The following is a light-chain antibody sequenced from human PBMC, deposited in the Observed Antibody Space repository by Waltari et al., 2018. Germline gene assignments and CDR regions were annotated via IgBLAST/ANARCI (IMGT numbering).Light chain of an antibody. CDR1: QNVDNY. J-gene: IGKJ4*01. Sequence: EIVLTQSPGTVSLSPGERATLSCRASQNVDNYVAWYQQRPGQTPQLPVYDASNRATGVPARFSGSGSGTDFTLTISGLQPEDFATYYCQQFNSYPLTFGGGTKVEIK. CDR2: DAS. V-gene: IGKV3-11*01. CDR3: QQFNSYPLT.